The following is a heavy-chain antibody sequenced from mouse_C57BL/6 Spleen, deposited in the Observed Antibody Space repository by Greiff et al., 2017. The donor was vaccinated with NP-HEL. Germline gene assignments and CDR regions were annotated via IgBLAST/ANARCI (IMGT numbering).Heavy chain of an antibody. J-gene: IGHJ3*01. CDR2: ISSGSSTI. CDR1: GFTFSDYG. Sequence: EVKLVESGGGLVKPGGSLKLSCAASGFTFSDYGMHWVRQAPEKGLEWVAYISSGSSTIYYADTVQGRFPISSDNAKNTLCLQTTSLSAEDTAMYYCARQDYSSSFADWGQGTLVTVSA. V-gene: IGHV5-17*01. CDR3: ARQDYSSSFAD. D-gene: IGHD1-1*01.